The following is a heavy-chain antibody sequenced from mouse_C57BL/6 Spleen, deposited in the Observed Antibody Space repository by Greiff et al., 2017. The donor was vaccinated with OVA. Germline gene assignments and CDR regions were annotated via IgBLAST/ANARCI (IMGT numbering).Heavy chain of an antibody. D-gene: IGHD1-1*01. J-gene: IGHJ1*03. CDR3: ARGPHYYGSSYYWYFDV. CDR2: IYPGSGST. CDR1: GYTFTSYW. Sequence: QVQLQQPGAELVKPGASVKMSCKASGYTFTSYWITWVKQRPGQGLEWIGDIYPGSGSTNYNEKFKSKATLTVDTSSSTAYMQLSSLTSEDSAVYYCARGPHYYGSSYYWYFDVWGTGTTVTVSS. V-gene: IGHV1-55*01.